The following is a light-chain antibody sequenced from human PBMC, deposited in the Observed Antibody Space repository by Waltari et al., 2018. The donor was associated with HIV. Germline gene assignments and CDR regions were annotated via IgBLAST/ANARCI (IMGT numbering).Light chain of an antibody. CDR2: GTS. CDR3: QQTYSTPWT. Sequence: DIQMTQSPSSLSASVGDRITVTCRASQNITDYLNWYHHKQGKAPRLLIYGTSRLQSGVPTRFSGSGSGTDFTLTIGSLQPDDFATYYCQQTYSTPWTFGQGTKVEFK. V-gene: IGKV1-39*01. J-gene: IGKJ1*01. CDR1: QNITDY.